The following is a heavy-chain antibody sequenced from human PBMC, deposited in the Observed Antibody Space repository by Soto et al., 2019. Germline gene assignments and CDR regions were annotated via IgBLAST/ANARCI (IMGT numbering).Heavy chain of an antibody. Sequence: SETLSLTCTVSSGSISSYYWSWIRQPPGKGLEWIGYIYYSCSTNYNPSLESRVTISVDTSKNQFSLNLSSVTAADTAIYYCARELQGGARKASDIWGQGTMVTVSS. CDR2: IYYSCST. V-gene: IGHV4-59*01. CDR1: SGSISSYY. CDR3: ARELQGGARKASDI. D-gene: IGHD3-16*01. J-gene: IGHJ3*02.